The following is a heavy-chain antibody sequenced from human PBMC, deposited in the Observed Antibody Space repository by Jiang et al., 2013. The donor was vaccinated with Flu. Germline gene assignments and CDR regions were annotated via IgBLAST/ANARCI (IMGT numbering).Heavy chain of an antibody. V-gene: IGHV3-23*01. Sequence: RLSCAASGFTFSSYAMSWVRQAPGKGLGWVSAISGSGGSTYYADSVKGRFTISRDNSKNTLYLQMNSLRAEDTAVYYCAKGEGIAVAGTWYYFDYWGQGTLVTVSS. CDR1: GFTFSSYA. D-gene: IGHD6-19*01. CDR3: AKGEGIAVAGTWYYFDY. CDR2: ISGSGGST. J-gene: IGHJ4*02.